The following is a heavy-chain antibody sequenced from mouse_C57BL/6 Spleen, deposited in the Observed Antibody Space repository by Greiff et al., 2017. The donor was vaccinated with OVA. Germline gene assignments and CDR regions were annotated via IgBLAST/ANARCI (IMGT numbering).Heavy chain of an antibody. CDR2: IDPSDSYT. J-gene: IGHJ4*01. Sequence: VQLQQPGAELVKPGASVKLSCKASGYTFTSYWMPWVNQRPGQGLEWIGEIDPSDSYTNSNQKFKGKATLTVDTSSSTAYMQLSRLTSEDSAVYYCARKYGNYVSAMDYWGQGTSVTVAS. CDR1: GYTFTSYW. D-gene: IGHD2-10*02. CDR3: ARKYGNYVSAMDY. V-gene: IGHV1-50*01.